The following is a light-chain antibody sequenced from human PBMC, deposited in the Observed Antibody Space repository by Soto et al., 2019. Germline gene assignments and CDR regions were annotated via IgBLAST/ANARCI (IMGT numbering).Light chain of an antibody. CDR1: QSVSIY. CDR2: DAS. V-gene: IGKV3-11*01. CDR3: QQRSNSPPWIT. Sequence: ATLSCRASQSVSIYLAWYQQKPGQAPRLLIYDASNRATGIPAKFSGSGSGTDFTLTISSLEPEDSAVYYCQQRSNSPPWITLGQGTRLEIK. J-gene: IGKJ5*01.